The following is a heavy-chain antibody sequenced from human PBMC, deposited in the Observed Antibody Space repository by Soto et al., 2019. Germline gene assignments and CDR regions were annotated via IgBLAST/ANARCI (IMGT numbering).Heavy chain of an antibody. V-gene: IGHV4-31*03. D-gene: IGHD6-19*01. CDR3: ARMYSSGSGWFHP. CDR1: GYSITAGGYY. CDR2: FYSSGSI. Sequence: SETLSLTCFVSGYSITAGGYYWSWIRHHPGKGLEWIGSFYSSGSIIYNPPLRSRVSISGDTSSNQFSMSLTSVTAADTARYYCARMYSSGSGWFHPWGQGTLVTVSS. J-gene: IGHJ5*02.